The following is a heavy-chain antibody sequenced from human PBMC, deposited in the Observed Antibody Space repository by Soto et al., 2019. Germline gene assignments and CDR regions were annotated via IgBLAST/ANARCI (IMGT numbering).Heavy chain of an antibody. CDR2: ISYDGSNK. Sequence: SLRLSCAASGFTFRGYCMHWVRQAPGKGLEWLAVISYDGSNKYYADSVKGRFTISRDNSKNTLYLQMNSLRAEDTAVYYCAKDLRGMDVWGQGTTVTVSS. J-gene: IGHJ6*02. CDR1: GFTFRGYC. V-gene: IGHV3-30*18. CDR3: AKDLRGMDV.